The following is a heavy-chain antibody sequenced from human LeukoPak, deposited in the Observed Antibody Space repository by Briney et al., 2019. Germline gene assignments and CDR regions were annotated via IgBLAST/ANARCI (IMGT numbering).Heavy chain of an antibody. D-gene: IGHD5-12*01. CDR2: IYYSGST. CDR1: GGSISSYY. Sequence: SETLSLTCTVSGGSISSYYWSWIRQPPGKGLEWIGYIYYSGSTNYNPSLKSRVTISVDTAKNQFSLKLSSVTAADTAVYYCARHIVAKYPFDYWGQGTLVTVSS. J-gene: IGHJ4*02. V-gene: IGHV4-59*08. CDR3: ARHIVAKYPFDY.